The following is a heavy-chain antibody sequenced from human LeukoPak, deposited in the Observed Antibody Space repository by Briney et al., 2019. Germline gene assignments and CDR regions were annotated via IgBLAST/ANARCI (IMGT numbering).Heavy chain of an antibody. D-gene: IGHD5-24*01. CDR1: GGSISSYY. J-gene: IGHJ4*02. V-gene: IGHV4-59*08. CDR3: ARQGRDGYFYFDY. Sequence: SETLSLTCTVSGGSISSYYWSWIRQPPGKGLEWIGYIYYSGSTNYNPSLKSRVTISVDTSKNLFSLKLSSVTAADTAVYYCARQGRDGYFYFDYWGQGTLVTVSS. CDR2: IYYSGST.